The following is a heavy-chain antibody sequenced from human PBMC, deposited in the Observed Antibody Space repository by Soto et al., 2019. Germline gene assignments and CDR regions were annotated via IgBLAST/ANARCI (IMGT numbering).Heavy chain of an antibody. D-gene: IGHD4-17*01. CDR1: GCSISSYY. CDR3: ARLKGDYGDYDYCYYGMDV. Sequence: SETLSLPCTVSGCSISSYYWSWIRQPPGKGLEWIGYIYYGGSTNYNPSLKSRVTISVDTSKNQFSLKLSSVTAADTAVYSCARLKGDYGDYDYCYYGMDVWGQGNTVS. CDR2: IYYGGST. V-gene: IGHV4-59*01. J-gene: IGHJ6*02.